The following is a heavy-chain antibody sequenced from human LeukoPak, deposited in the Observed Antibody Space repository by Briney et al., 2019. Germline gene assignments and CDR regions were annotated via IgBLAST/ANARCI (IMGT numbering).Heavy chain of an antibody. CDR1: GGSISTYY. D-gene: IGHD4-17*01. Sequence: SETLSLTCTVSGGSISTYYWSWIRQPPGKGLEWIGYIHSNGNNNYSPTLKSRLTVSVDTSKNQFSLKLTSVTAADTAVYFCAKGVTTFDSWGQGTLVTVSS. CDR2: IHSNGNN. J-gene: IGHJ4*02. V-gene: IGHV4-59*01. CDR3: AKGVTTFDS.